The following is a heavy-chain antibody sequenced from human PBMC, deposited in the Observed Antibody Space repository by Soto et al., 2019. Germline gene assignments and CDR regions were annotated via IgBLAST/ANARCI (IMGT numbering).Heavy chain of an antibody. D-gene: IGHD2-21*01. CDR2: IIPIFGTA. CDR3: ARDRLLSGMDV. V-gene: IGHV1-69*06. Sequence: SVKVSCKACGGSFGSYAISWVRQAPGQGLEWMGGIIPIFGTANYAQKFQGRVTITADKSTSTAYMELSSLRSEDTAVYYCARDRLLSGMDVWGQGTTINVSS. CDR1: GGSFGSYA. J-gene: IGHJ6*02.